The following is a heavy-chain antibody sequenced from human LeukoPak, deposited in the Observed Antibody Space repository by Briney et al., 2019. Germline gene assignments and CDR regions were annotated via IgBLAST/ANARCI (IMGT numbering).Heavy chain of an antibody. V-gene: IGHV4-34*01. J-gene: IGHJ4*02. CDR1: SGSFSGYY. Sequence: PSETLSLTCAVYSGSFSGYYWSWIRQPPGKGLEWIGEINHSGSTNYNPSLKSRVTISVDTSKNQFSLKLSSVIAADTAVYYCARGPYSSRHFDYWGQGTLVTVSS. D-gene: IGHD6-13*01. CDR3: ARGPYSSRHFDY. CDR2: INHSGST.